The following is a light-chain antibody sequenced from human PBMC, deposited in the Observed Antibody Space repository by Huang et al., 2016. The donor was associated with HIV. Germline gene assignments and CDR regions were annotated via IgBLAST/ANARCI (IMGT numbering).Light chain of an antibody. CDR2: GAS. J-gene: IGKJ3*01. Sequence: EIVMTQSPATLSVSPGERATLSCRASQSVSSNLAWYQQKPGQAPRLLIDGASPTATGIPARFSGSGSGTEFTLTISSLQSEDFAVYYCQQYNNWPFTFGPGTKVDIK. CDR1: QSVSSN. CDR3: QQYNNWPFT. V-gene: IGKV3-15*01.